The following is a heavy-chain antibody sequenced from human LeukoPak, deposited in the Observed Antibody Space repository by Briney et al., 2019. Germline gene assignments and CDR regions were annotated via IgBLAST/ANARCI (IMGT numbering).Heavy chain of an antibody. CDR1: GDTISGFS. D-gene: IGHD6-13*01. J-gene: IGHJ4*02. CDR3: ARDRAGFFDD. CDR2: IYSSGST. V-gene: IGHV4-4*07. Sequence: SETLSLTCTVSGDTISGFSSRWIRQPAGKGLEWIGRIYSSGSTNYSPPLRSRVTMSVDTKNQFSLKVNSVTAADTAVYYCARDRAGFFDDWGQGTLVTVSS.